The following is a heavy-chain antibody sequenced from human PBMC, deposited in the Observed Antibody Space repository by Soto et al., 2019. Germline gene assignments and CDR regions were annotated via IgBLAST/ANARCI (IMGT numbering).Heavy chain of an antibody. CDR2: IFHDGTA. CDR3: ARDRGYRSGSFGS. J-gene: IGHJ5*02. Sequence: SETLSLTCSVAGVSLTSGNWWTWFRHSPQRGLEYIGEIFHDGTANYYPSFERRVAMSVDTSKKQISLKLTSVTAADTAMYYCARDRGYRSGSFGSWGQGVLVTVSS. V-gene: IGHV4-4*02. CDR1: GVSLTSGNW. D-gene: IGHD5-18*01.